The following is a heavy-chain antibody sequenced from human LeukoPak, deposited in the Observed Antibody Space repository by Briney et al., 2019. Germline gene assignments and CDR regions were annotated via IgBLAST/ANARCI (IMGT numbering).Heavy chain of an antibody. Sequence: SETLSLTCTVSGGSISSYYWSWIRQPPGKGPEWIGRIYTSGSTTYNPSLKSRVTISGDTSENQFSLRLSSVTAADTAVYYCARASYSYDISGWVPFDYWGQGTLVTVSS. D-gene: IGHD3-22*01. V-gene: IGHV4-4*08. CDR2: IYTSGST. CDR1: GGSISSYY. J-gene: IGHJ4*02. CDR3: ARASYSYDISGWVPFDY.